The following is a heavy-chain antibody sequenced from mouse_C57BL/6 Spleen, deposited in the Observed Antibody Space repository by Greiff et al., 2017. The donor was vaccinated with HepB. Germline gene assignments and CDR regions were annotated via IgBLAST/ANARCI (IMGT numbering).Heavy chain of an antibody. CDR2: INPSSGYT. J-gene: IGHJ3*01. CDR1: GYTFTSYW. V-gene: IGHV1-7*01. CDR3: AREAY. Sequence: QVQLQQSGAELAKPGASVKLSCKASGYTFTSYWMHWVKQRPGQGLEWIGYINPSSGYTKYNQKFKDKATLTADKSSRTAYMQLSSLTYEDSAVYYCAREAYWGQGTLVTVSA.